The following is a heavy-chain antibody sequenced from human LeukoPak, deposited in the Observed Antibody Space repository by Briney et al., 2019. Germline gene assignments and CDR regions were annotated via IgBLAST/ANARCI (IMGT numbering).Heavy chain of an antibody. CDR3: ASDTAMVTDYYYMDV. V-gene: IGHV4-30-4*08. Sequence: SETLSLTCTVSGGSISSGDYYWSWIRQPPGTGLEWIGYIYYSGSTYYNPSLKSRVTISVDTSKNQFSLKLSSVTAADTAVYYCASDTAMVTDYYYMDVWGKGTTVTVSS. D-gene: IGHD5-18*01. CDR1: GGSISSGDYY. J-gene: IGHJ6*03. CDR2: IYYSGST.